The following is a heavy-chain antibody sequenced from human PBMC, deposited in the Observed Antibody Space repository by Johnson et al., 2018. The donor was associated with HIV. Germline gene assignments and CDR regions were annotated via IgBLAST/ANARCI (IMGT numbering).Heavy chain of an antibody. CDR2: ISYDGSNK. CDR1: GFTFSNYG. CDR3: AKVGIEGPTSLLRAFEM. D-gene: IGHD1-26*01. J-gene: IGHJ3*02. V-gene: IGHV3-30*18. Sequence: QVKLVESGGGVVQPGRSLRLSCAASGFTFSNYGMHWVRQAPGKGLEWVAVISYDGSNKYYGDSVKGRFTISRDNSKNTLYLQMNSLRAEDTAVFYCAKVGIEGPTSLLRAFEMWGQGTMVTVSS.